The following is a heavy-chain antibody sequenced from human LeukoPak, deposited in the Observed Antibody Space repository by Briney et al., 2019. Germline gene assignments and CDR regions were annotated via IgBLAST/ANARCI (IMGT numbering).Heavy chain of an antibody. J-gene: IGHJ6*02. CDR3: ATARFRDYYDSSGYYTPPGYYYGMDV. CDR2: IIPIFGTA. Sequence: SVKVSCKASGGTFSSYAISWVRQAPGQGLEWMGGIIPIFGTANYAQKFQGRVTITADESTSTAYMELSSLRSEDTAVYYCATARFRDYYDSSGYYTPPGYYYGMDVWGQGTTVTVSS. V-gene: IGHV1-69*01. CDR1: GGTFSSYA. D-gene: IGHD3-22*01.